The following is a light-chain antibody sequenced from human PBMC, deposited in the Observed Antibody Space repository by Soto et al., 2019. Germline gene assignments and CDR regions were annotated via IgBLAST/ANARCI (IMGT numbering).Light chain of an antibody. CDR1: QSVSTY. Sequence: EIVLTQSPATLSLSPGERATLSCRASQSVSTYLAWYQQKPGQPPRLLIYDASTRATGIPARFSGSGSGADFTLTISSLEPEDFAVYYCQQYVTSPWAFGQGTKVAIE. V-gene: IGKV3-11*01. J-gene: IGKJ1*01. CDR3: QQYVTSPWA. CDR2: DAS.